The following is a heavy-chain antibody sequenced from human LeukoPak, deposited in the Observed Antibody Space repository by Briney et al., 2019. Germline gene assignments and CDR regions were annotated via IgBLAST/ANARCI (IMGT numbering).Heavy chain of an antibody. Sequence: GGSLRLSCVASGITFSNYAVSWVRQAPGKGLEWVANIKQDGSEKNYVDSVKGRFTISRDNAKNSLYLQMNSLRAEDTAVYYCDGGIGWISNLGGGQGTLVTVSS. D-gene: IGHD6-19*01. CDR1: GITFSNYA. V-gene: IGHV3-7*03. CDR3: DGGIGWISNLG. CDR2: IKQDGSEK. J-gene: IGHJ4*02.